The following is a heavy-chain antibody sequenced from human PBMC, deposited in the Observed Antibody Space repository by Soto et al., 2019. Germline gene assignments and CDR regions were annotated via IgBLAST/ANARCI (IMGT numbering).Heavy chain of an antibody. V-gene: IGHV3-23*01. CDR1: GFTISTFA. D-gene: IGHD2-21*01. Sequence: XGSLRLNCAASGFTISTFAMTWVRQAPGKGLESVCGMTGSVATIHYADSVRGRFTISKDNSKNVLFLQMDYLRDEDTAIYYCAKDAVYNDGLWLMDSWGQGTLVTVS. J-gene: IGHJ4*02. CDR3: AKDAVYNDGLWLMDS. CDR2: MTGSVATI.